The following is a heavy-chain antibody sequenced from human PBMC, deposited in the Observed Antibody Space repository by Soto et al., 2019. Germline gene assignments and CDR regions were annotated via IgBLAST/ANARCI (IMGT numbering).Heavy chain of an antibody. CDR1: GGSFSGYY. Sequence: PSETLSLTCAVYGGSFSGYYWSWIRQPPGKGLEWIGEINHSGSTNYNPSLKSRVTISVDTSKTQFSLNLRSVTAADTAVYYCARGSSSFSWFDPWGQGTLVTVSS. CDR3: ARGSSSFSWFDP. V-gene: IGHV4-34*09. J-gene: IGHJ5*02. D-gene: IGHD6-6*01. CDR2: INHSGST.